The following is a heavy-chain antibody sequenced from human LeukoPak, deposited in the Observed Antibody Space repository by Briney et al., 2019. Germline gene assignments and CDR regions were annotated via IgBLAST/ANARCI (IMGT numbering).Heavy chain of an antibody. CDR3: ARDGGAGTDSHDSSGHH. J-gene: IGHJ4*02. CDR2: INGDASTT. D-gene: IGHD3-22*01. CDR1: GFTFRSFW. V-gene: IGHV3-74*01. Sequence: PGGSLRLSCAASGFTFRSFWLHWVRQAPGEGLVWVSRINGDASTTTYADSVKGRFTISRDNTKDTVYLQMNSLRAEDTAVYYCARDGGAGTDSHDSSGHHWGQGTLVTVSS.